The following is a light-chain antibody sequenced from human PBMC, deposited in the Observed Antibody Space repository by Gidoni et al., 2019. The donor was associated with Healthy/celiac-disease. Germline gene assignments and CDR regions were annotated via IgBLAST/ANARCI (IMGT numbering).Light chain of an antibody. CDR2: DAS. CDR3: QQRSNWPLT. CDR1: QSVSSY. J-gene: IGKJ4*01. Sequence: EIVLTQSPATLSLSPGERATLSCRASQSVSSYLAWYQQKPGQAPRLLIYDASNRATGIPARFSGSGSGTDFTLTISSLEPEDFAAYYCQQRSNWPLTFGGXTKVEIK. V-gene: IGKV3-11*01.